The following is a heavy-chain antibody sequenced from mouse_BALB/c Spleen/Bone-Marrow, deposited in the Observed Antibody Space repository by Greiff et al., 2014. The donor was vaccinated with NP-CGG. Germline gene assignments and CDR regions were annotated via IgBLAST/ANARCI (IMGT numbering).Heavy chain of an antibody. CDR1: GYTFTSYW. J-gene: IGHJ3*01. V-gene: IGHV1S127*01. Sequence: VQLQQSGAELVKPGASVKMSCKASGYTFTSYWMHWVKQRPGQGLEWIGVIDPSDSYTSYNQKFKGKATLTVDTSSSTAYMQLSSLTSEDSAVYYCTRSRDYGNWSAYWGQGTLVTVSA. CDR3: TRSRDYGNWSAY. D-gene: IGHD2-1*01. CDR2: IDPSDSYT.